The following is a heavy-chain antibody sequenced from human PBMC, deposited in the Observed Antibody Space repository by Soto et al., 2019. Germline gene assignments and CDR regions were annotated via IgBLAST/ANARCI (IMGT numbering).Heavy chain of an antibody. D-gene: IGHD3-3*01. Sequence: GGSLRLSCAASGFTFSSYAMHWVRQAPGKGLEWVAVISYDGSNKYYADSVKGRFTISRDNSKNTLYLQMNSLRAEDTAVYYCARDRKRYYDFWSGYYGSYYYYYGMDVWGQGTTVTVSS. V-gene: IGHV3-30-3*01. J-gene: IGHJ6*02. CDR2: ISYDGSNK. CDR3: ARDRKRYYDFWSGYYGSYYYYYGMDV. CDR1: GFTFSSYA.